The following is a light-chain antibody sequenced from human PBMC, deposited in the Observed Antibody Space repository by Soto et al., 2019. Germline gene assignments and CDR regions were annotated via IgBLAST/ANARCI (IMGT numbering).Light chain of an antibody. CDR3: GSYTSSTTPV. CDR2: DVS. J-gene: IGLJ2*01. CDR1: SSDVGGYNS. V-gene: IGLV2-14*01. Sequence: QSVLTQPASVSGSPGQSITISCTGTSSDVGGYNSVSWYQQHPGKAPKVMIYDVSKRPSGVSSRFSGSKSGNTASLTISGLQAEDEADYYCGSYTSSTTPVFGGGTKLTVL.